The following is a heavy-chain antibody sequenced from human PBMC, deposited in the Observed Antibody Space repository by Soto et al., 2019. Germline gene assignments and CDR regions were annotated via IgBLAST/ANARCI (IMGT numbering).Heavy chain of an antibody. J-gene: IGHJ6*02. CDR1: GGSIGSYY. Sequence: SETLSLTCTVSGGSIGSYYWSWIRQPPGKGLEWIGYIYYSGSTNYNPSLKSRVTISVDTSKNQFSLKLSSVTAADTAVYYCARGSGATIFGVVSRNYYYGMDVWGQGTTVTVSS. V-gene: IGHV4-59*01. CDR2: IYYSGST. CDR3: ARGSGATIFGVVSRNYYYGMDV. D-gene: IGHD3-3*01.